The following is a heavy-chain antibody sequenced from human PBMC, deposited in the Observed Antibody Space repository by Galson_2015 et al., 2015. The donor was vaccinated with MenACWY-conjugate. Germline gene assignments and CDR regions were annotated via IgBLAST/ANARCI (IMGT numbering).Heavy chain of an antibody. D-gene: IGHD6-6*01. V-gene: IGHV3-23*01. Sequence: SLRLSCATSGFTFSTYAMSWVRQAPGRGLEWVPGISSSGGGTTYYADSVKGRFTISRDNSKNTLYLQMNSLRAEDTAVYYCAKAFSSASSRYDAFDIWGQGTKVTVSS. CDR2: ISSSGGGTT. CDR1: GFTFSTYA. CDR3: AKAFSSASSRYDAFDI. J-gene: IGHJ3*02.